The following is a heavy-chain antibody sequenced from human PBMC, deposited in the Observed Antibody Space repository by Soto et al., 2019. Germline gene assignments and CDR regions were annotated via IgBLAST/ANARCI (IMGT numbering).Heavy chain of an antibody. CDR2: INHSGST. D-gene: IGHD2-2*01. V-gene: IGHV4-34*01. Sequence: PSETLSLTCAVYGGSFSGYYWSWIRQPPEKGLEWSGEINHSGSTNYDPSLKCRVTISVDTSKNQFTLKLSSVTAAETAVYYCARGGSCSSTSCYGIDYWGQGTLVTVCS. CDR1: GGSFSGYY. CDR3: ARGGSCSSTSCYGIDY. J-gene: IGHJ4*02.